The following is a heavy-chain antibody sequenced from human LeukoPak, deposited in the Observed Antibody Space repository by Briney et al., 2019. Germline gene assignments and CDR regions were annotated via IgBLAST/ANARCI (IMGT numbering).Heavy chain of an antibody. CDR3: ARGPFSSTWSEFDC. J-gene: IGHJ4*02. CDR2: ISGDSHYI. Sequence: GGSLRLSCAASGFTFSDFSLNWVRQAPGKRLEWVSCISGDSHYIYYADSVKGRSTVSRDNAQHSLYLHMNSLRVEDTAVYYCARGPFSSTWSEFDCWGQGTLVTVSS. D-gene: IGHD6-13*01. CDR1: GFTFSDFS. V-gene: IGHV3-21*06.